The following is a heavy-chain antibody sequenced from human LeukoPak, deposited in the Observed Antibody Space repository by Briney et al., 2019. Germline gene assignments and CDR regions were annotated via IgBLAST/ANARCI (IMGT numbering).Heavy chain of an antibody. D-gene: IGHD3-9*01. V-gene: IGHV1-2*02. CDR1: GYTFTGYY. CDR2: INPNSGGT. Sequence: ASVTVSCKASGYTFTGYYMHWVRQAPGQGLEWMGWINPNSGGTNYAQKFQGRVTMTRDTSISTAYMELSRLRSDDTAVYYCARGFLVRYFGGHNWFDPWGQGTLVTVSS. J-gene: IGHJ5*02. CDR3: ARGFLVRYFGGHNWFDP.